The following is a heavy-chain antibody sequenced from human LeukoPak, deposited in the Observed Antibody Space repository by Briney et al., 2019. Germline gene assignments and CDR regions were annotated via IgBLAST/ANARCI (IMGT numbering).Heavy chain of an antibody. J-gene: IGHJ6*03. D-gene: IGHD3-3*01. CDR2: INPNSGGT. Sequence: ASVKVSCKASGYTFTGYYMYWVRLAPGQGLEWMGWINPNSGGTNYAQKFQGRVTMTRDTSISTAYMELSRLRSDDTAVYYCARDLLAYYDFWSGNYYYMDVWGKGTTVTVSS. V-gene: IGHV1-2*02. CDR1: GYTFTGYY. CDR3: ARDLLAYYDFWSGNYYYMDV.